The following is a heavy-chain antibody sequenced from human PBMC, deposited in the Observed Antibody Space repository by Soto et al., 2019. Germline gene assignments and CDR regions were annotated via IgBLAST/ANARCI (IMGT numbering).Heavy chain of an antibody. Sequence: QITLKESGPTLVKPTQTLTLTCTFSGFSLSTRGVGVGWIRQPPGKALEWLALIYWDGFKHYSPSLESRLTIREDTAKNQVVLTMTHVDPVDTATYYCAHKGGGDRILDYWGQGTLVTVSS. CDR3: AHKGGGDRILDY. CDR1: GFSLSTRGVG. J-gene: IGHJ4*02. CDR2: IYWDGFK. V-gene: IGHV2-5*02. D-gene: IGHD3-16*01.